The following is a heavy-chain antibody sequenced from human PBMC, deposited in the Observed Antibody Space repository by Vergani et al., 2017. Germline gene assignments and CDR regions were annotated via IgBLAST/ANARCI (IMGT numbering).Heavy chain of an antibody. Sequence: EVQLVESGGGLVQPGGSLRLSCAASGFTFSSYAMSWVRQAPGKGLEWVSAISGSGGSTYYADSVKGRFTISRDNSKNTLYLQMNSLRAEDTAVYYCAKVGYDSSGYVGGGFDYWGQGTLVTVSS. CDR2: ISGSGGST. J-gene: IGHJ4*02. D-gene: IGHD3-22*01. CDR1: GFTFSSYA. V-gene: IGHV3-23*04. CDR3: AKVGYDSSGYVGGGFDY.